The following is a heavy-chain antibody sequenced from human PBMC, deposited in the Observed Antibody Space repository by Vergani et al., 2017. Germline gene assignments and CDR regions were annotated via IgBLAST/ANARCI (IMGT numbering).Heavy chain of an antibody. CDR1: GYSISSGYY. D-gene: IGHD2-2*01. J-gene: IGHJ4*02. CDR2: IYHSGST. V-gene: IGHV4-38-2*02. CDR3: AGRSIVVVPAAPPGHFDY. Sequence: QVQLQESGPGLVKPSETLSLTCTVSGYSISSGYYWGWIRQPPGKGLEWIGSIYHSGSTYYNPSLKSRVTISVDTSKNQVSLKLSSVTAADTAVYYCAGRSIVVVPAAPPGHFDYWGQGTLVTVSS.